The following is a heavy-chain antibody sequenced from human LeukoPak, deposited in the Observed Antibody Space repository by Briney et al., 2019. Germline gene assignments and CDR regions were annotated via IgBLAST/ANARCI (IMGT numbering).Heavy chain of an antibody. Sequence: ASVKVSCKTSGYTFTGHYMHWVRQAPGQGLEWMAWINVNSGDRNSAQKFRGRVTLTRDTSITTAYMDLSGLRSDDTAVYYCARDHLRWELRVDYFDYWGQGTLVTVSS. D-gene: IGHD1-26*01. CDR3: ARDHLRWELRVDYFDY. J-gene: IGHJ4*02. CDR1: GYTFTGHY. CDR2: INVNSGDR. V-gene: IGHV1-2*02.